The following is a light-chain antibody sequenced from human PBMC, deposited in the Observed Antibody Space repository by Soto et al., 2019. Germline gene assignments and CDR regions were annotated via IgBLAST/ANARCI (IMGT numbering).Light chain of an antibody. V-gene: IGLV2-14*03. J-gene: IGLJ3*02. CDR1: SSDVGGYNY. Sequence: QSALTQPASVSGSPGQSITISCTGTSSDVGGYNYVSWYQHHPDKAPKLMIFDVNNRPSGISSRFSGSKSGNTASLTISGVQAEDEAAYYCSSYTSSSPRLVFGGGTKLTVL. CDR3: SSYTSSSPRLV. CDR2: DVN.